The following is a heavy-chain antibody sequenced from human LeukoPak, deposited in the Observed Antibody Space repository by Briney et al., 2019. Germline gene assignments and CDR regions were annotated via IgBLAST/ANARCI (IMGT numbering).Heavy chain of an antibody. CDR3: ARYFDWIYAFDI. D-gene: IGHD3-9*01. J-gene: IGHJ3*02. Sequence: GGSLRLSCAASGFTFSSYAMHWVRQAPGKGLEWVAVISYDGSNKYYADSVKGRFTISRDNSKNTLYLQMNSLRAEDTAVYYCARYFDWIYAFDIWGQGTMVTVSS. CDR1: GFTFSSYA. CDR2: ISYDGSNK. V-gene: IGHV3-30-3*01.